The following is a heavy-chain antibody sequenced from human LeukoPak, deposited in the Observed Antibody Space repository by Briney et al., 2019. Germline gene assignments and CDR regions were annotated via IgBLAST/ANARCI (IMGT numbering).Heavy chain of an antibody. J-gene: IGHJ4*02. CDR1: GYTFTSYD. Sequence: ASVKVSCKASGYTFTSYDINWVRQAPGQGLEWMGWMNPNSGNTGYAQKFQGRVTMTSNTSISTAYMELSGLTSEDTAVYYCARGLRREQQLLRAFDSWGQGTLVTVSS. V-gene: IGHV1-8*01. CDR3: ARGLRREQQLLRAFDS. D-gene: IGHD6-13*01. CDR2: MNPNSGNT.